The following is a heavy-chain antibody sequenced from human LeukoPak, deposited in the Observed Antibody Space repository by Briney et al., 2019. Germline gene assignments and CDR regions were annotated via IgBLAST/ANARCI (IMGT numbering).Heavy chain of an antibody. V-gene: IGHV3-7*01. CDR1: GFTFSSYW. CDR2: IKQDGSEK. CDR3: ARDGDGYRTRDLDY. Sequence: PGGSLRLSCAASGFTFSSYWMSWVRQAPGKGLEWVANIKQDGSEKYYVDSVKGRFTISRDNAKNSLYLQMNSLRAEDTAVYYCARDGDGYRTRDLDYWGQGTLVTVSS. J-gene: IGHJ4*02. D-gene: IGHD5-24*01.